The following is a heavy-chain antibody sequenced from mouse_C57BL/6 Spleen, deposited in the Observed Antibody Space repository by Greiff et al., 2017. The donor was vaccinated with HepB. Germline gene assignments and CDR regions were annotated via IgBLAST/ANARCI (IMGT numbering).Heavy chain of an antibody. Sequence: QVQLKQSGAELARPGASVKLSCKASGYTFTSYGISWVKQRTGQGLEWIGEIYPRSGNTYYNEKFKGKATLTADKSSSTAYMELRSLTSEDSAVYFCAREEEVYYAMDYWGQGTSVTVSS. V-gene: IGHV1-81*01. CDR1: GYTFTSYG. CDR2: IYPRSGNT. CDR3: AREEEVYYAMDY. J-gene: IGHJ4*01.